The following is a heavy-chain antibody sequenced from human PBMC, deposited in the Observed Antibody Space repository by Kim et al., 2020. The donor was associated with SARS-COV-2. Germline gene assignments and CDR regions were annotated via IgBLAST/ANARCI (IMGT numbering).Heavy chain of an antibody. J-gene: IGHJ4*02. Sequence: GESLKISCKGSGYSFTNYWIGWVRQMPGKGLEWMGIIYPSDSDNRYSPSFQGQVTISADKSIRTAYLQWSSLKASHTAMYYCAKLDRHYDIWTGYYKEWEFEYWGQGALVTVSS. CDR3: AKLDRHYDIWTGYYKEWEFEY. V-gene: IGHV5-51*01. D-gene: IGHD3-9*01. CDR2: IYPSDSDN. CDR1: GYSFTNYW.